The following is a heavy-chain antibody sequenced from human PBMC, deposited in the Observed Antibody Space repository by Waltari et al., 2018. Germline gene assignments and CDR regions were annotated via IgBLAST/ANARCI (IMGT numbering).Heavy chain of an antibody. J-gene: IGHJ6*02. D-gene: IGHD6-13*01. CDR2: INPNSGGT. CDR3: ARATAAAPKYYYYYYGMDV. V-gene: IGHV1-2*06. Sequence: QVQMVQSGAEVKKPGSSVKVSCKTSGGTLSDYTINWVRQAPGQGLEWMGRINPNSGGTNYAQKFQGRVTMTRDTSISTAYMELSRLRSDDTAVYYCARATAAAPKYYYYYYGMDVWGQGTTVTVSS. CDR1: GGTLSDYT.